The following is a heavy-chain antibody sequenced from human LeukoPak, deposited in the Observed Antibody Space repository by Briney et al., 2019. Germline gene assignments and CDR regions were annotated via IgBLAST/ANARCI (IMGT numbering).Heavy chain of an antibody. CDR1: GGSISSYY. D-gene: IGHD2-21*01. CDR3: AKDRIHELAYCGGDCYLASPH. J-gene: IGHJ4*02. V-gene: IGHV4-59*01. Sequence: SETLSLTCTVSGGSISSYYWSWIRQPPGKGLEWIGYIYYSGSTNYNPSLKSRVTISVDTSKNQFSLKLSSVTAADTAVYYCAKDRIHELAYCGGDCYLASPHWGQGTLVTVSS. CDR2: IYYSGST.